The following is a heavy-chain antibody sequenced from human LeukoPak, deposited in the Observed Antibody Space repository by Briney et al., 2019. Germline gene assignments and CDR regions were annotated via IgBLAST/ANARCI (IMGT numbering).Heavy chain of an antibody. Sequence: GGSLRLSCAASGFTFSSYAMHWVRQAPGKGLEWVANIKQDGSEKYYVDSVKGRFTISRDNAKNSLYLQMNSLRAEDTAVYYCARDHYYYDSSGYYYVFDYWGQGTLVTVSS. CDR1: GFTFSSYA. CDR2: IKQDGSEK. CDR3: ARDHYYYDSSGYYYVFDY. D-gene: IGHD3-22*01. J-gene: IGHJ4*02. V-gene: IGHV3-7*01.